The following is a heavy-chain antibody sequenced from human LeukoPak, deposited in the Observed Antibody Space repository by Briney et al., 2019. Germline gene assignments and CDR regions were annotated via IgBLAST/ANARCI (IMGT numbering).Heavy chain of an antibody. V-gene: IGHV3-23*01. CDR1: GFNSNSHC. J-gene: IGHJ4*02. Sequence: TEGSLILSCAASGFNSNSHCMSWVRQAPGKGLEWVSAIVGDTVTFYTDSVKGRFTISRDNSKNTLYLQMNGLRVEDTTIYYCAKGGAQWELYDYWGQGTLVTVSS. CDR3: AKGGAQWELYDY. D-gene: IGHD4-23*01. CDR2: IVGDTVT.